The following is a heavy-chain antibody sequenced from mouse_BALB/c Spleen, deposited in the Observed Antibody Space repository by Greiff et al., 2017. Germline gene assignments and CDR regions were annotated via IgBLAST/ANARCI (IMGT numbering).Heavy chain of an antibody. V-gene: IGHV14-3*02. Sequence: EVQLVESGAELVKPGASVKLSCTASGFNIKDTYMHWVKQRPEQGLEWIGRIDPANGNTKYDPKFQGKATITADTSSNTAYLQLSSLTSEDTAVYYCAMGTPYAMDYWGQGTSVTVSS. D-gene: IGHD4-1*01. CDR3: AMGTPYAMDY. J-gene: IGHJ4*01. CDR1: GFNIKDTY. CDR2: IDPANGNT.